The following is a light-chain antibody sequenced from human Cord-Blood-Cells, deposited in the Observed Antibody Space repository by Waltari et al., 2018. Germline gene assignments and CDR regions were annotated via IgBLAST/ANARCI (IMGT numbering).Light chain of an antibody. Sequence: NFMLTQPHSVSESPGKTVTISCTRSSGSIASNYVQWYQQRPGRSPTTVISEDNPRPLGVPGPFSCYIDSSSNSASLTISGLKTEDEADYYCQSYDSSNWVFGGGTKLTVL. V-gene: IGLV6-57*01. J-gene: IGLJ3*02. CDR3: QSYDSSNWV. CDR2: EDN. CDR1: SGSIASNY.